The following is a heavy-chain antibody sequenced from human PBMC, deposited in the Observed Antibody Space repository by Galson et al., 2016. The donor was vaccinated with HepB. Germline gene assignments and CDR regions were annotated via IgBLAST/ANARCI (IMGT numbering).Heavy chain of an antibody. Sequence: SVKVSCKASGYNFTSYPMSWVRQAPGQGLEWMGWINTRTGSPTYAEGFSGRLVFSLDTSVDTAYLQISGLKSEDTATYFCARDPLIVVSSSPRPIGCYYGFDVWGQGTTVTVSS. J-gene: IGHJ6*02. CDR1: GYNFTSYP. V-gene: IGHV7-4-1*01. CDR2: INTRTGSP. D-gene: IGHD6-6*01. CDR3: ARDPLIVVSSSPRPIGCYYGFDV.